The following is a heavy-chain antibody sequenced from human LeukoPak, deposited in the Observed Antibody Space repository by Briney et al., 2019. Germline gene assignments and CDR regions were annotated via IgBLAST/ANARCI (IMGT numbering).Heavy chain of an antibody. CDR1: GFTFSSYS. Sequence: GGSLRLSCAASGFTFSSYSMNWVRQAPGKGLEWVSSISSSNSYIYYADSVKGRFTISRDNAKNSLYLQMNSLRAEDTAVYYCARNPGDTLDYWGKGPLVTVSS. CDR2: ISSSNSYI. D-gene: IGHD4-17*01. V-gene: IGHV3-21*01. CDR3: ARNPGDTLDY. J-gene: IGHJ4*02.